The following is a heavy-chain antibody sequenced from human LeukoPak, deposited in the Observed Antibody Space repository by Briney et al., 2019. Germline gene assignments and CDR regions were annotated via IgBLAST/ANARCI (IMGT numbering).Heavy chain of an antibody. CDR3: ARVGQWLRLELAMSFHGMDV. D-gene: IGHD5-12*01. V-gene: IGHV4-30-4*01. CDR1: GDFISSGDYY. Sequence: PSQTLSLTCTVSGDFISSGDYYWSWIRQPPGKGLEWIGYIYYSGNTYYTPSLKSRLTISIDTSQNRFSLRLSSVTAADTAVYYCARVGQWLRLELAMSFHGMDVWGKGTTVTVSS. CDR2: IYYSGNT. J-gene: IGHJ6*04.